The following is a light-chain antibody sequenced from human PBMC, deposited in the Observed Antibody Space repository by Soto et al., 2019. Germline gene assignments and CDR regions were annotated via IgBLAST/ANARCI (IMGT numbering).Light chain of an antibody. CDR3: QQDGSSPLT. V-gene: IGKV3-20*01. CDR1: QTVGSNY. CDR2: GAS. Sequence: VLTQSPGTLSLSPGERASLSCRASQTVGSNYVAWYQQKPGQAPRLLIYGASTRATGIPDRFSGSGSGTGFTLTINSLEPEDVAVYHCQQDGSSPLTFGGGTKVDIK. J-gene: IGKJ4*01.